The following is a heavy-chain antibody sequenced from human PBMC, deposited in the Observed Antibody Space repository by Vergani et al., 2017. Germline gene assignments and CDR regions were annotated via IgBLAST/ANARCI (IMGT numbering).Heavy chain of an antibody. V-gene: IGHV5-10-1*01. CDR1: GYSFTSYW. J-gene: IGHJ6*02. CDR2: IDPSDSYT. CDR3: ARRAGPDGYYYXGMDV. D-gene: IGHD6-19*01. Sequence: EVQLVQSGAEVKKPGESLRISCKGSGYSFTSYWISWVRQMPGKGLEWMGRIDPSDSYTNYSPSFQGHVTISADKSISTAYLQWSSLKASDTAMYYCARRAGPDGYYYXGMDVWGQGTTVTVSS.